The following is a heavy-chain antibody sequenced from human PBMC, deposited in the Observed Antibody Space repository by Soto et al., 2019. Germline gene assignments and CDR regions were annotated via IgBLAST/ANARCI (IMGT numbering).Heavy chain of an antibody. J-gene: IGHJ3*02. D-gene: IGHD3-10*01. CDR2: MYPGDSDT. Sequence: ESLTMSFTGSGYSFGSYWIGLVRQMRGKGLEWMGIMYPGDSDTRYSPSFQGQVTISADKSITTAYLQWSSLKASDTAMYYCERRGYNSGSFDAFDIWGQGTMVTV. CDR3: ERRGYNSGSFDAFDI. V-gene: IGHV5-51*01. CDR1: GYSFGSYW.